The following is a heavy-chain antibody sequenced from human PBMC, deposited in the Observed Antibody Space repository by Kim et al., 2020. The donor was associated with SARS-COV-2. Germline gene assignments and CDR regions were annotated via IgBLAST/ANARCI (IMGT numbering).Heavy chain of an antibody. J-gene: IGHJ4*02. CDR2: ISGSGGST. CDR3: AEDSLASSSSSFSDY. CDR1: GFTFSSYA. Sequence: GGSLRLSCAASGFTFSSYAMSWVRQAPGKGLEWVSAISGSGGSTYYADSGKGRFTISRDNSKNTLYLQMNSLRAEDTAVYYCAEDSLASSSSSFSDYWGQGPLHTVS. V-gene: IGHV3-23*01. D-gene: IGHD6-6*01.